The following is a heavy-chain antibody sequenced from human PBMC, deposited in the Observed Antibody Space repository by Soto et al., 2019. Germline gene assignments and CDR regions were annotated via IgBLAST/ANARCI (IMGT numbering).Heavy chain of an antibody. CDR1: GFTFSSYG. D-gene: IGHD5-12*01. J-gene: IGHJ4*02. Sequence: GGSLRLSCAASGFTFSSYGMHWVRQAPGKGLEWVAVIWYDGSNKYYADSVKGRFTISRDNSKNTLYLQMNSLRAEDTAVYYCARDGEWLRLPPLYYFDYWGQGTLVTVSS. CDR2: IWYDGSNK. V-gene: IGHV3-33*01. CDR3: ARDGEWLRLPPLYYFDY.